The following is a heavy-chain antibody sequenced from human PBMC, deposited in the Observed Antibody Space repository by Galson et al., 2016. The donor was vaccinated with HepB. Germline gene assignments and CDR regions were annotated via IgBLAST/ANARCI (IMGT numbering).Heavy chain of an antibody. J-gene: IGHJ4*02. CDR2: ISSGSTNM. V-gene: IGHV3-21*05. CDR3: ARELFSSGYQVFGY. CDR1: GFTLNSYT. D-gene: IGHD3-9*01. Sequence: SLRLSCAASGFTLNSYTINWVRQPPGKGLEWVSYISSGSTNMDYADSVKGRFTISRDNAKNSVYLEMNSLRAGDTAVYYCARELFSSGYQVFGYWGQGTLVTVSS.